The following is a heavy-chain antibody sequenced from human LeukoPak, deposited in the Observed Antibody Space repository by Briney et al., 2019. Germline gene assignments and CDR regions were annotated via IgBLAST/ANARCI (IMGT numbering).Heavy chain of an antibody. CDR3: ARAAGWRQPDFDY. J-gene: IGHJ4*02. CDR2: IIPIIAST. V-gene: IGHV1-69*06. CDR1: GGTFNFLNFA. Sequence: SVKLSCKASGGTFNFLNFAINWMRQAPGQGLEWMGYIIPIIASTNYTQKFQDRLTLTADTSSSTVYMELRTLRSDDTAVYYCARAAGWRQPDFDYWGQGTLVTVSS. D-gene: IGHD2-21*02.